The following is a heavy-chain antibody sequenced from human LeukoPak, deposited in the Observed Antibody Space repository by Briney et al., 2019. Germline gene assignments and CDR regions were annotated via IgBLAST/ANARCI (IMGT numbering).Heavy chain of an antibody. CDR2: IYSGGST. D-gene: IGHD3-9*01. V-gene: IGHV3-66*01. J-gene: IGHJ4*02. CDR1: GFTVSSNY. CDR3: ARANFDWLLHFDY. Sequence: GGSLRLPCAASGFTVSSNYMSWVRQAPGKGLEWVSVIYSGGSTYYADPVKGRFTISRDNSKNTLCLQMNSLRAEDTAVYYCARANFDWLLHFDYWGQGTLVTVSS.